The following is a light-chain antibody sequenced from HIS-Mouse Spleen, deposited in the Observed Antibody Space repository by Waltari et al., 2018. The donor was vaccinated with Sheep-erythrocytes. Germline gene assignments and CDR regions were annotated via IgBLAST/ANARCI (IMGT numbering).Light chain of an antibody. CDR1: SSDVGGYNY. CDR3: SSYAGSNNWV. V-gene: IGLV2-8*01. Sequence: QSALTQPPSASGSPGQSVTISCTGTSSDVGGYNYVSWYQQHPGKAPKLMIYEVSKRPSGVPERFSVSKSVNTASLTVSGLQAEDEADYYCSSYAGSNNWVFGGGTKLTVL. J-gene: IGLJ3*02. CDR2: EVS.